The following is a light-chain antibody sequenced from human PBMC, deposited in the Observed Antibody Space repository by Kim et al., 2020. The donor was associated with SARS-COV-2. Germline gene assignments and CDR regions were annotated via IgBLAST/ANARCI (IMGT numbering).Light chain of an antibody. J-gene: IGKJ2*01. Sequence: RATINCKSSQSVLYSSNNKNYLAWYQQKPGQPPKLLIYWASTRESGVPDRFSGSGSGTNFTLTISSLQAEDVAVYYCQKYYSTPHAFGQGTKLEI. CDR1: QSVLYSSNNKNY. V-gene: IGKV4-1*01. CDR2: WAS. CDR3: QKYYSTPHA.